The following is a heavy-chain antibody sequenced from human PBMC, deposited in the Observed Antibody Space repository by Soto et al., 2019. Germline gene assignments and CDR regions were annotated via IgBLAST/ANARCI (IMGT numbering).Heavy chain of an antibody. CDR3: ASTGRHYYSWRGSPYGMDV. V-gene: IGHV4-39*01. Sequence: SETLSLTCTVSGGSISSSSYYWGWIRQPPGKGLEWIGSIYYSGSTYYNPSLKSRVTISVDTSKNQFSLKLSSVTAADTAVYYCASTGRHYYSWRGSPYGMDVWGQGTTVTVSS. J-gene: IGHJ6*02. CDR1: GGSISSSSYY. D-gene: IGHD3-3*01. CDR2: IYYSGST.